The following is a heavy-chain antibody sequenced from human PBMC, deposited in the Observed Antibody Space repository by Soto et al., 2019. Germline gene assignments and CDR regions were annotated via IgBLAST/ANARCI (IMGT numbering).Heavy chain of an antibody. Sequence: QVQLQESGPGLVKPSQTLSLTCTVSGGSISSGGYYWSWLRQHPGKGLEWIGYIYYSGSTYYNPYLKSGVTISVDTSKNQFSLKLSDVTAAYTAVYYCALVRGEQGYYYYGMDVWVQGTTVTFSS. J-gene: IGHJ6*02. V-gene: IGHV4-31*03. CDR1: GGSISSGGYY. CDR3: ALVRGEQGYYYYGMDV. CDR2: IYYSGST.